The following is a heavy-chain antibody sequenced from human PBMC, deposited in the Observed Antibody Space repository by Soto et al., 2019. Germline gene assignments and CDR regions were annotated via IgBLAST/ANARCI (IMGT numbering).Heavy chain of an antibody. CDR1: GGSISSYY. Sequence: SETLSLTCTVSGGSISSYYWSWIRQPPGKGLEWIGYIYYSGSTNYNPSLKSRVTISVDTSKNQFSLKLGSVTAADTAVYYCAGTRGYCSGGSCPTVVDYWGQGTLVTVSS. CDR2: IYYSGST. D-gene: IGHD2-15*01. J-gene: IGHJ4*02. V-gene: IGHV4-59*01. CDR3: AGTRGYCSGGSCPTVVDY.